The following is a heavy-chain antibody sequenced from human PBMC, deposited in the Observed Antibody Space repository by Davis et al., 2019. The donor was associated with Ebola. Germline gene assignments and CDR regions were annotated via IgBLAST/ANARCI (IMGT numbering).Heavy chain of an antibody. CDR3: TRESGDNSGWYFDL. V-gene: IGHV5-10-1*01. CDR1: GHSSSSYW. J-gene: IGHJ2*01. D-gene: IGHD7-27*01. CDR2: IDPSDSYT. Sequence: GGSLRLSCEGLGHSSSSYWINWVRQLPGKGLEWMGRIDPSDSYTRYSPSFQGHVTMSTDKSIRTAYLQWSNLKASDTAIYYCTRESGDNSGWYFDLWGRGTLVTVSS.